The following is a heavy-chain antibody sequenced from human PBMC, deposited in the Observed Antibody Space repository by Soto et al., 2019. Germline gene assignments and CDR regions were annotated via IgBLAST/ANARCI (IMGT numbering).Heavy chain of an antibody. D-gene: IGHD3-22*01. CDR2: IYSGGST. V-gene: IGHV3-53*05. Sequence: GGSLRLSCAASGFTVSSNYMSWVRQAPGKGLEWVSGIYSGGSTYYADSVKGRFTISRDNSKNTLYLQMNSLRAEDTAVYYCAKDYYDSSYFDYWGQGTLVTVSS. CDR3: AKDYYDSSYFDY. CDR1: GFTVSSNY. J-gene: IGHJ4*02.